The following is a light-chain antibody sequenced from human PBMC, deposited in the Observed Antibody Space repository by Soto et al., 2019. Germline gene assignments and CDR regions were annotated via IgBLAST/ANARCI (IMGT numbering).Light chain of an antibody. J-gene: IGLJ2*01. CDR3: SSYAGSSAVG. Sequence: QSVLTQPASVSGSPGQSITISCTGTSSDVGGSNYVSWYQQHPGKAPKLMIYNVNNRPSGVSNRFSGSKSGNTASLTISGIQAEDEVVYYGSSYAGSSAVGFGGGTKLTVL. V-gene: IGLV2-14*01. CDR2: NVN. CDR1: SSDVGGSNY.